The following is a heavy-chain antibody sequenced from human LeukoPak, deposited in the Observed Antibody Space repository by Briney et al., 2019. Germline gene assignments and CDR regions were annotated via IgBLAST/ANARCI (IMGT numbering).Heavy chain of an antibody. V-gene: IGHV1-2*02. Sequence: GASVKVSCKASGYTFTGYYMHWVRQAPGQGLEWMGWINPNSGGTNYAQKFQGRVTMTRDTSISTAYMELSRLRSDDTAVYYCARRRYYDRNYYMDVWGKGTTVTVSS. CDR1: GYTFTGYY. CDR3: ARRRYYDRNYYMDV. J-gene: IGHJ6*03. D-gene: IGHD3-22*01. CDR2: INPNSGGT.